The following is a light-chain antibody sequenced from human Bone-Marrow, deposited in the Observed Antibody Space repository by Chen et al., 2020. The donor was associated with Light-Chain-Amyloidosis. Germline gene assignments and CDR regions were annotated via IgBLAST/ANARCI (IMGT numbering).Light chain of an antibody. CDR1: DLPTKY. V-gene: IGLV3-25*03. CDR3: QSADSSGTYEVI. CDR2: RDT. J-gene: IGLJ2*01. Sequence: SYELTQPPSASVPPRQTARITCSGDDLPTKYAYWYQQKPGQAPVLVIHRDTERPSGISERFSGSSSGTTATLTISGVQAEDEADYHCQSADSSGTYEVIFGGGTKLTVL.